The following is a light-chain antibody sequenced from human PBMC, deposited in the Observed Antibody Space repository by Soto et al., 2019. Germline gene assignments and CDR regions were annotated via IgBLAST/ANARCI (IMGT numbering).Light chain of an antibody. J-gene: IGKJ1*01. Sequence: EIVLTQSPGTLSLSPGERATLSCRASQSVSSSFLAWYQQKPGQAPRLLFYGASSRATGIPDRFSGSGSGTDFTLTISRLEPDDFAVYYCQQYGRSPRTFGQGTKVEIK. CDR1: QSVSSSF. V-gene: IGKV3-20*01. CDR3: QQYGRSPRT. CDR2: GAS.